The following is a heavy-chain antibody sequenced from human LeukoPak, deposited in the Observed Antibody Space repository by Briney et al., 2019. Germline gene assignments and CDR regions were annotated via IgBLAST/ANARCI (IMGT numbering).Heavy chain of an antibody. CDR2: IYYSGST. CDR1: GGSISSSSYY. J-gene: IGHJ4*02. Sequence: PSETLSLTCTVSGGSISSSSYYWGWIRQPPGKGLEWIGSIYYSGSTYYNPSLKSRVTISVDTSKNQFSLKLSSVTAADTAVYYCARLWRGGYSYGDFDYWGQGTLVTVSS. D-gene: IGHD5-18*01. CDR3: ARLWRGGYSYGDFDY. V-gene: IGHV4-39*01.